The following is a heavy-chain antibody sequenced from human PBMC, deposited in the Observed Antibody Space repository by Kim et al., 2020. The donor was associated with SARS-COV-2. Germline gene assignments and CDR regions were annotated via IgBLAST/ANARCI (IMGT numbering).Heavy chain of an antibody. CDR1: GGSFSGYY. V-gene: IGHV4-34*01. D-gene: IGHD3-16*02. Sequence: SETLSLTCAVYGGSFSGYYWSWIRQPPGKGLEWIGEINHSGSTNYNPSLKSRVTISVDTSKNQFSLKLSSVTAADTAVYYCARGVGYYVWGSYRSYYFDYWGQGTLVTVSS. CDR2: INHSGST. CDR3: ARGVGYYVWGSYRSYYFDY. J-gene: IGHJ4*02.